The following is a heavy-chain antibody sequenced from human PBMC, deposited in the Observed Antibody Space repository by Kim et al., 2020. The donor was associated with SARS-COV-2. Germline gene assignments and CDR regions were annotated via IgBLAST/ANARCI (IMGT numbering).Heavy chain of an antibody. CDR3: ARGGLAAAAWEYFDY. D-gene: IGHD6-13*01. CDR1: GFTFSSYA. J-gene: IGHJ4*02. V-gene: IGHV3-30*04. CDR2: ISYDGSNK. Sequence: GGSLRLSCAASGFTFSSYAMHWVRQAPGKGLEWVAVISYDGSNKYYADSVKGRFTISRDNSKNTLYLQMNSLRAEDTAVYYCARGGLAAAAWEYFDYWGQGTLVTVSS.